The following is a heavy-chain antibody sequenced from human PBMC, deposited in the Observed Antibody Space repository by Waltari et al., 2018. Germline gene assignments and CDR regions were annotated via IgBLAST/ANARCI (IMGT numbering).Heavy chain of an antibody. D-gene: IGHD1-26*01. Sequence: QVQLHQWGAGLLKPSETLSLTCAVSGGPFTYYSWSWIRQSPDKGLEWIGEISHSGSTNYNPSLKSRVTMSVDTIKKQFSLKLTSVTAADTAVYFCARTWGYSPPLGWFDPWGRGTRVTVSS. CDR3: ARTWGYSPPLGWFDP. CDR1: GGPFTYYS. V-gene: IGHV4-34*01. CDR2: ISHSGST. J-gene: IGHJ5*02.